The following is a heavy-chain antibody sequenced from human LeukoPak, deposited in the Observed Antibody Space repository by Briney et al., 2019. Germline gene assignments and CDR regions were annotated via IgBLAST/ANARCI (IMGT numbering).Heavy chain of an antibody. CDR1: GGSVSSGSYY. V-gene: IGHV4-61*01. D-gene: IGHD6-6*01. CDR3: ARGRSSSWGYFDY. J-gene: IGHJ4*02. Sequence: SETLSLTCTVSGGSVSSGSYYWSWIRQPPGKGLEWIGEINHSGSTNYNPSLKSRVTISVDTSKNQFSLKLSSVTAADTAVYYCARGRSSSWGYFDYWGQGTLVTVSS. CDR2: INHSGST.